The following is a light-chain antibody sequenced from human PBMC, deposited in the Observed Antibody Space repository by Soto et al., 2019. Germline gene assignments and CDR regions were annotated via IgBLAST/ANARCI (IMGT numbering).Light chain of an antibody. CDR3: GTWDSRLSGVL. CDR2: ATN. CDR1: KSNVGRNY. Sequence: QSVLTQPPSVSAAPGQTVTVSCSGNKSNVGRNYVSWYQQFPGTAPRLLIYATNKRPSGIPGRFSGSKSGTSATLGITGLQTGDEAIYYCGTWDSRLSGVLFGGGTKLTVL. J-gene: IGLJ2*01. V-gene: IGLV1-51*01.